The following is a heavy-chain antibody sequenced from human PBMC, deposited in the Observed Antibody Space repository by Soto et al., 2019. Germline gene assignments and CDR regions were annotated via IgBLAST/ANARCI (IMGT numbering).Heavy chain of an antibody. V-gene: IGHV3-30-3*01. CDR3: ARDKIKGAPDYLDS. J-gene: IGHJ4*02. CDR1: GFTFSANA. D-gene: IGHD1-26*01. CDR2: IAYDGTIK. Sequence: QEQLVESGGDVVQPGRSLTLSCAASGFTFSANAMHWVRQAPGKGLEWVAVIAYDGTIKIYRDSVKGRFTISRDDSKSTLYLQMNSLRPEATAVYYCARDKIKGAPDYLDSWGQGTLSPSPQ.